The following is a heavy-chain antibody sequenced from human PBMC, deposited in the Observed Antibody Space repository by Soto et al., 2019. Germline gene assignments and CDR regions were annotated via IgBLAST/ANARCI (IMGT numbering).Heavy chain of an antibody. Sequence: PSETLSLTCTVSGGSVSSGTYYWIWIRQPPGKGLEWIGYIYYPGSTNYNPSLKSRVTISIDTSKNQFSLKLSSVTAADTAVFYCARSLGTLYDSLPGSWGQGTLVTVSS. D-gene: IGHD3-22*01. V-gene: IGHV4-61*01. CDR2: IYYPGST. J-gene: IGHJ5*02. CDR1: GGSVSSGTYY. CDR3: ARSLGTLYDSLPGS.